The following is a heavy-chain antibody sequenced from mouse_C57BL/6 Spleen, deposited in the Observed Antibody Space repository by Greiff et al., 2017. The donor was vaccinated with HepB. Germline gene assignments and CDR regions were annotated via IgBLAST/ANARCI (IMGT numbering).Heavy chain of an antibody. CDR2: IYPRSGNT. CDR3: ARGNYYYGSSNY. D-gene: IGHD1-1*01. CDR1: GYTFTSYG. J-gene: IGHJ2*01. Sequence: LVESGAELARPGASVKLSCKASGYTFTSYGISWVKQRTGQGLEWIGEIYPRSGNTYYNEKFKGKATLTADKSSSTAYMELRSLTSEDSVVYFCARGNYYYGSSNYWGQGTTLTVSS. V-gene: IGHV1-81*01.